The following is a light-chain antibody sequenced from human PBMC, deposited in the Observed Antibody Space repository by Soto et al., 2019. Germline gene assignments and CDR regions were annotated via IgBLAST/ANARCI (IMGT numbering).Light chain of an antibody. Sequence: EIVMTQSPATLSVSPGDRATLSCRASQSVDNDLAWYQQKPGQPPRLLIYDASTRATGIPARFSGSQSGTEFTLTISSLLSEDFAVYSCLQNNNWPLTFGGGTKVEIK. CDR3: LQNNNWPLT. V-gene: IGKV3D-15*01. J-gene: IGKJ4*01. CDR2: DAS. CDR1: QSVDND.